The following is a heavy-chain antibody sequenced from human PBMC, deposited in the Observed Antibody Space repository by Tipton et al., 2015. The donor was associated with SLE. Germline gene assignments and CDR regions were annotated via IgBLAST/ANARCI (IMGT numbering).Heavy chain of an antibody. CDR1: GFTFSGSA. CDR2: IKQDGSEK. CDR3: AGAARPYGGDDAFDI. J-gene: IGHJ3*02. D-gene: IGHD2-21*01. Sequence: SLRLSCATSGFTFSGSAMHWVRQAPGKGLEWVANIKQDGSEKYYVDSVKGRFTISRDNAKNSLYLQMNSLRAEDTAVYYCAGAARPYGGDDAFDIWGQGTMVSVSS. V-gene: IGHV3-7*01.